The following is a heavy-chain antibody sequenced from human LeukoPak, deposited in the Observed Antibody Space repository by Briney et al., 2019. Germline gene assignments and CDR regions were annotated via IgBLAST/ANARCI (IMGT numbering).Heavy chain of an antibody. V-gene: IGHV3-9*01. CDR2: ISWNSGSI. CDR3: AKESGWRGFDY. J-gene: IGHJ4*02. D-gene: IGHD6-19*01. CDR1: GFTFDDYA. Sequence: PGGSLRLSCAASGFTFDDYAMHWVRQAPGKGLEWGSGISWNSGSIGYADSVKGRFTISRDNAKNSLYLQMNSPRAEDTALYYCAKESGWRGFDYWGQGTLVTVSS.